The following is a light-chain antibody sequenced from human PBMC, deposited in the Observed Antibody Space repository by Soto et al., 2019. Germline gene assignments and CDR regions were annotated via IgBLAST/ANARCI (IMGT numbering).Light chain of an antibody. Sequence: DIQMTQSPSSLSASVGDRVTITCQASQDISNYLNWYQQKPGKAPKLLIYDASSLESGVPSRFSGSGSGTEFTLTISSLQPDDFATYYCQQYNSFRTFGQGTKVDIK. CDR1: QDISNY. CDR3: QQYNSFRT. J-gene: IGKJ1*01. CDR2: DAS. V-gene: IGKV1-5*01.